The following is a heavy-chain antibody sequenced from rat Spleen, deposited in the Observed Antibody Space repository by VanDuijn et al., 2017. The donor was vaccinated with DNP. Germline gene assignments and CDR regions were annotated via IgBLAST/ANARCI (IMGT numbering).Heavy chain of an antibody. D-gene: IGHD1-11*01. Sequence: EVQLVESGGGLVQPGRSLKLSCAASGFTFSDYYMAWVRQAPTKGLEWVATIIYDGSRTYYRDSVKGRFTISRDNAKDTLSLQMNSLRSEDTATYYCARRVYGGYSDYWGQGVMVTVSS. CDR1: GFTFSDYY. CDR3: ARRVYGGYSDY. CDR2: IIYDGSRT. V-gene: IGHV5-7*01. J-gene: IGHJ2*01.